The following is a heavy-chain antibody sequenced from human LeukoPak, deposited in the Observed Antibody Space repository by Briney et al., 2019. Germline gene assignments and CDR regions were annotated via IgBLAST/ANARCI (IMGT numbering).Heavy chain of an antibody. Sequence: ASVKVSCKASGYTFTTSGISWVRRAPGQGLDWVGWISGYNGDTKYAQKFQGRVTMTTDTSTSTAYMDLRSLRSDDTAVYYCARDDDGTSFNWFDPWGQGTLGTVSS. CDR3: ARDDDGTSFNWFDP. J-gene: IGHJ5*02. D-gene: IGHD2-2*01. V-gene: IGHV1-18*01. CDR2: ISGYNGDT. CDR1: GYTFTTSG.